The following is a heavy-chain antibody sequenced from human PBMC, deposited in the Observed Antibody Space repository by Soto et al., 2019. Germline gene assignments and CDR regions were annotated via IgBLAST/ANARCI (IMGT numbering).Heavy chain of an antibody. CDR1: SGSISSSTW. CDR3: ARVAAAADRYYFDY. J-gene: IGHJ4*02. CDR2: IYYSGST. D-gene: IGHD6-13*01. V-gene: IGHV4-61*01. Sequence: SETLSLTCDVSSGSISSSTWWSWIRQPPGKGLEWIGYIYYSGSTNYNPSLKSRVTISVDTSKNQFSLKLSSVTAADTAVYYCARVAAAADRYYFDYWGQGTLVTVSS.